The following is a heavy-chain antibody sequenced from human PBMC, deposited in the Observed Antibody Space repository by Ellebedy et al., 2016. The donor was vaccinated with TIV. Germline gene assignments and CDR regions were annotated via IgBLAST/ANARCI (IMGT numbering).Heavy chain of an antibody. V-gene: IGHV4-39*01. CDR3: ARRSPREYYFDY. J-gene: IGHJ4*02. CDR2: IYYSGST. CDR1: GGSISSSSYY. D-gene: IGHD5-24*01. Sequence: GSLRLSCTVSGGSISSSSYYWGWIRQPPGKGLEWIGSIYYSGSTYYNPSLKSRVTISVDTSKNQFSLKLSSVTAADTAVYYCARRSPREYYFDYWGQGTLVTVSS.